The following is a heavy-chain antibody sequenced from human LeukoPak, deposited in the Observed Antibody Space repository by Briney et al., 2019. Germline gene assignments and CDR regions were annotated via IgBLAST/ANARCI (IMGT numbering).Heavy chain of an antibody. V-gene: IGHV3-23*01. CDR2: ISGSGGST. D-gene: IGHD1-26*01. CDR1: GFTFSSYA. Sequence: PGRSLRLSCAASGFTFSSYAMSWVRQAPGKGLEWVSAISGSGGSTYYADSVKGRFTISRDNSKNTLYLQMNSLRAEDTAVYYCAKNSVYYYYGMDVWGQGTTVTVSS. J-gene: IGHJ6*02. CDR3: AKNSVYYYYGMDV.